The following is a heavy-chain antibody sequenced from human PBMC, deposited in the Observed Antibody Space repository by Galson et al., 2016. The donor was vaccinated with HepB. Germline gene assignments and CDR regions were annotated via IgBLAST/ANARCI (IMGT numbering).Heavy chain of an antibody. Sequence: SEILSLTCTVSGGSVSSASHYWSWVRQPTGKGLEWIGYISDSESTNYNPSLKGRVTISLDRSKNQFSLRLNSVIAADTAVYYCAKDEGFYNGMDFWGQRTTVTVSS. J-gene: IGHJ6*02. CDR1: GGSVSSASHY. V-gene: IGHV4-61*01. CDR3: AKDEGFYNGMDF. CDR2: ISDSEST. D-gene: IGHD2-2*02.